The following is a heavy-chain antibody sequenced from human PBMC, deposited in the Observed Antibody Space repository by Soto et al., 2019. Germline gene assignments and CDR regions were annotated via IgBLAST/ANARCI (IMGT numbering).Heavy chain of an antibody. CDR2: LNPKDSFA. V-gene: IGHV5-10-1*01. J-gene: IGHJ4*01. CDR3: ARHKSGGGSSPFDF. CDR1: G. Sequence: GGSRMSQKHGKGLEWMGMLNPKDSFANYSPSFRGHVTISPDTSVTTAYLKWGSLKASDTAIYYCARHKSGGGSSPFDFRGHGTQVTGFS. D-gene: IGHD3-10*01.